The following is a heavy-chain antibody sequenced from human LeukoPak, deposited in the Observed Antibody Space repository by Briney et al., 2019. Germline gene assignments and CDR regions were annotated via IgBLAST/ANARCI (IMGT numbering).Heavy chain of an antibody. CDR1: GFMFSSYW. Sequence: TGGSPRLSCETSGFMFSSYWMTWVRQAPGKGLVWVSRINSNGSNTRYADSVKGRFTISRDNAKNTLYLQMNSLRAEDTAVYYCASTRRIVGATDKNDYWGQGTLVTVSS. CDR2: INSNGSNT. V-gene: IGHV3-74*01. D-gene: IGHD1-26*01. CDR3: ASTRRIVGATDKNDY. J-gene: IGHJ4*02.